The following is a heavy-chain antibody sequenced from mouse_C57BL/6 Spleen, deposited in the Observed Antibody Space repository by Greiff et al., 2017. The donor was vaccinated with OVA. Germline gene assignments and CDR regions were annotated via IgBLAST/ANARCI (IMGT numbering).Heavy chain of an antibody. CDR3: TRVGFITTVVATDWYFDV. CDR1: GYTFTDYE. V-gene: IGHV1-15*01. D-gene: IGHD1-1*01. CDR2: IDPETGGT. J-gene: IGHJ1*03. Sequence: QVQLQQSGAELVRPGASVTLSCKASGYTFTDYEMHWVKQTPVHGLEWIGAIDPETGGTAYNQTFKGKAILTADKSSSTAYMELRSLTSEDSAVYYCTRVGFITTVVATDWYFDVWGTGTTVTVSS.